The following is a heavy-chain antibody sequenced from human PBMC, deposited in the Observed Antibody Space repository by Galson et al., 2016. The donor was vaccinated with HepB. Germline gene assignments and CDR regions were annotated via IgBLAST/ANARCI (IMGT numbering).Heavy chain of an antibody. CDR1: GGSMSTGDYY. Sequence: TLSLTCTVSGGSMSTGDYYWSWIRQPPGKGLEWIGHIYYSGSSYYNPPLKSRVSISIDTSKNHFSLKLNSVTAADTAVYYCARVVYSTFDRKYYGMDVWGQGTLVTVSS. CDR2: IYYSGSS. CDR3: ARVVYSTFDRKYYGMDV. J-gene: IGHJ6*02. V-gene: IGHV4-30-4*01. D-gene: IGHD4-11*01.